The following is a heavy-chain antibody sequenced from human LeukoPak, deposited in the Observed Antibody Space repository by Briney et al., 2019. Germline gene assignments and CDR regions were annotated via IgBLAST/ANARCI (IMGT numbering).Heavy chain of an antibody. V-gene: IGHV3-23*01. CDR1: GFTFSSYA. J-gene: IGHJ4*02. D-gene: IGHD3-3*01. CDR3: TKTGDGVRFLEWLTDY. CDR2: ITGSGGST. Sequence: GGSLRLSCAASGFTFSSYAMNWVRQAPGRGLEWVSSITGSGGSTYYADSVKGRFTISRDNSKNTLYLQMNRLRAEDTAVYYCTKTGDGVRFLEWLTDYWGQGTLVTVSS.